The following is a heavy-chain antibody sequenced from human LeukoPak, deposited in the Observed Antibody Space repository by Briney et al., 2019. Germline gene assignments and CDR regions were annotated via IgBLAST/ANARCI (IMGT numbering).Heavy chain of an antibody. J-gene: IGHJ4*02. V-gene: IGHV3-21*01. CDR2: ITSSSSYI. Sequence: PGGSLRLSCAASGFTFSSYSMNWVRQAPGKGLEWVSSITSSSSYIYYADSVKGRFTISTDNAKNSLYLQMNSLRAEDTAIYYCARDRPVLRPRSSSDYWGQGTLVTVSS. D-gene: IGHD6-6*01. CDR3: ARDRPVLRPRSSSDY. CDR1: GFTFSSYS.